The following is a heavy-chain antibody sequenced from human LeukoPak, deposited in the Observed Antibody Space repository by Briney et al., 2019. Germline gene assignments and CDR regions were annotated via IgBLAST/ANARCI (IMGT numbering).Heavy chain of an antibody. D-gene: IGHD3-22*01. V-gene: IGHV3-23*01. CDR2: ISGSGGST. Sequence: GGSLRLSCAASGFTFSSYAMSWVRQAPGKGLEWVSAISGSGGSTYYADSVKGRFTISRDNSKNTLYLQMNSLRAEDTAVHYCAKDYGPYYDSSGEDAFDNWGQGTMVTVSS. J-gene: IGHJ3*02. CDR3: AKDYGPYYDSSGEDAFDN. CDR1: GFTFSSYA.